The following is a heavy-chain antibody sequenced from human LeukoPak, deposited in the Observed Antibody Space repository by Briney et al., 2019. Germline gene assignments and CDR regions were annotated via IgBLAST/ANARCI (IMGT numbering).Heavy chain of an antibody. Sequence: ASVKVSCKASGYTFTSYYMHWVRQAPGQGLEWMGIINPSGGSTSYAQKFQGRVTMTRDTSASTVYMELSSLKSEDTAAYYCARGIGGSYYVGYYFDYWGQGTLVTVSS. D-gene: IGHD1-26*01. V-gene: IGHV1-46*01. CDR1: GYTFTSYY. CDR3: ARGIGGSYYVGYYFDY. CDR2: INPSGGST. J-gene: IGHJ4*02.